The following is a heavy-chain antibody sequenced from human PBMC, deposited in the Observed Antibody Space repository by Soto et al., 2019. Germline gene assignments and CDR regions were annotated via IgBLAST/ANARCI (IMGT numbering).Heavy chain of an antibody. D-gene: IGHD2-2*01. V-gene: IGHV5-10-1*01. J-gene: IGHJ4*02. CDR1: GYSFTSYW. CDR2: IDPSDSYT. CDR3: VRHNMPHTSLLPGQFDY. Sequence: PGESLKISCKGSGYSFTSYWISWVRQMPGKGLEWMGRIDPSDSYTNYSPSFQGHVTISADKSISTAYLQWSSLKASDTAMYYCVRHNMPHTSLLPGQFDYWGQGTLVTSPQ.